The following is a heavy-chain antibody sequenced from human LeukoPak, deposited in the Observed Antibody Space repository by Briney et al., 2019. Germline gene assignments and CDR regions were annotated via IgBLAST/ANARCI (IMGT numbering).Heavy chain of an antibody. CDR1: GFTFSSYG. CDR3: AKDSGSGYCDDY. Sequence: GGSLRLSCAASGFTFSSYGMHWVRQAPGKGLEWVAVISYDGSNKYYADSVKGRFTISRDNSKNTLYLQMSSLRAEDTAVYYCAKDSGSGYCDDYWGQGTLVTVSS. D-gene: IGHD3-22*01. CDR2: ISYDGSNK. V-gene: IGHV3-30*18. J-gene: IGHJ4*02.